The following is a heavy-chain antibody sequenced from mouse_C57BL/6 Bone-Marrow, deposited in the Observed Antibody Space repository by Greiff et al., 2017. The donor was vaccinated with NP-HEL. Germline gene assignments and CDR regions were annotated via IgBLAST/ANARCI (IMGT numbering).Heavy chain of an antibody. CDR3: APIYSGAMDY. J-gene: IGHJ4*01. CDR1: GFTFSDYG. CDR2: ISSGSSTI. Sequence: EVKLMESGGGLVKPGGSLKLSCAASGFTFSDYGMHWVRQAPEKGLEWVAYISSGSSTIYYADTVQGRFTISRDNAKNTLFLQMTSLRSEDTAMYYCAPIYSGAMDYWGQGTSVTVSS. D-gene: IGHD2-1*01. V-gene: IGHV5-17*01.